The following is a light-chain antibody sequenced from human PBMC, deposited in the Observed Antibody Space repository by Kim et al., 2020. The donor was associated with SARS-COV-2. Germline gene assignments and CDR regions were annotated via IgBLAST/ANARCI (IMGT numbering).Light chain of an antibody. CDR1: QRVGSS. CDR2: DAS. V-gene: IGKV3-15*01. Sequence: VSPGERATLSCRASQRVGSSLAWYQQKPGQAPRLLIYDASTRATGIPARFSGSGSGTDFTLTISRLQSEDFAVYYCQQSANWPRTFGHGTKVDIK. CDR3: QQSANWPRT. J-gene: IGKJ1*01.